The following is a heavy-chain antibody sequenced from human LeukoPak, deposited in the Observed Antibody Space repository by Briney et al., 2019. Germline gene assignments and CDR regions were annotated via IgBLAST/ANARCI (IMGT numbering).Heavy chain of an antibody. CDR1: GFTFSSYA. Sequence: GGSLRLSCAASGFTFSSYAMHWVRQAPGKGLEYVSAISSNGGSTYYANSVKGRFTISRDNSKNTLYLQMGSLRAEDMAVYYCARAIWFGDKPFDYWGQGTLVTVSS. V-gene: IGHV3-64*01. J-gene: IGHJ4*02. CDR3: ARAIWFGDKPFDY. CDR2: ISSNGGST. D-gene: IGHD3-10*01.